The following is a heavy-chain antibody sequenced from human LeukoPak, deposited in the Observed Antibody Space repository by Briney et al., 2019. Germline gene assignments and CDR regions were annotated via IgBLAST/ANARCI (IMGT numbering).Heavy chain of an antibody. Sequence: GGSLRLSCAASGFTFSNYWMHWVRQAPGKGLVWVSRINSDGSSRSYADPVKGRFTISRDNAKNTLYMQMNSLRAEDTAVYYCASGGCSGGSCYSDDYWGQGTLVTVSS. D-gene: IGHD2-15*01. CDR1: GFTFSNYW. J-gene: IGHJ4*02. CDR3: ASGGCSGGSCYSDDY. CDR2: INSDGSSR. V-gene: IGHV3-74*01.